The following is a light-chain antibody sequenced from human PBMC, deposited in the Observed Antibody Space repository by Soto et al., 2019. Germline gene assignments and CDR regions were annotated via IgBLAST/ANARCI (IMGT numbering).Light chain of an antibody. V-gene: IGKV3-20*01. CDR2: GAS. J-gene: IGKJ3*01. CDR3: QQFGSSPLFT. CDR1: QSVSSSY. Sequence: EIVLTQSPGTLSLSPGERATLSCRASQSVSSSYLAWYQQKPGQAPSLLIYGASSRPPGIPDRFSGSGSGTDFTHTIIRLEPEDFAVYYCQQFGSSPLFTFGPGTKVDVK.